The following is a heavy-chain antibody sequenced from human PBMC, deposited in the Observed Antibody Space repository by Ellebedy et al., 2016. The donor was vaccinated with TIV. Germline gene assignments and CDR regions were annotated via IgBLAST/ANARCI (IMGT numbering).Heavy chain of an antibody. CDR1: GGSISSTSYY. D-gene: IGHD3-16*01. Sequence: SETLSLTXSVSGGSISSTSYYCRWVCQPRLNGLERNGIIYYSGSTYYNPSLKSRVTISVDTSKNQFSLKLSSVTAADTAVYYCAAIQGGADYWGQGTLVTVSS. CDR2: IYYSGST. V-gene: IGHV4-39*01. J-gene: IGHJ4*02. CDR3: AAIQGGADY.